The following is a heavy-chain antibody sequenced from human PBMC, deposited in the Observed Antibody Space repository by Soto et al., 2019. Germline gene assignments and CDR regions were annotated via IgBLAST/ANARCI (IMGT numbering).Heavy chain of an antibody. CDR3: ATSNWFDP. V-gene: IGHV4-39*01. Sequence: QLQLQESGPGLVKPSETLSLTCTVSGGSIRSRGYYWGWISQPPGKGLEWIGTIYYSGSTYYNPSLKSRVTISVDTSKNQFSLKLSSVTAADTAVYYCATSNWFDPWGQGTLVTVSS. CDR2: IYYSGST. CDR1: GGSIRSRGYY. J-gene: IGHJ5*02.